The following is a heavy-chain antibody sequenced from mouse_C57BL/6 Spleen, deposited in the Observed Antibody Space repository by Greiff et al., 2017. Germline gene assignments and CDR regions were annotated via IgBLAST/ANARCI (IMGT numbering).Heavy chain of an antibody. CDR3: ARYGFDDAYSGFAY. J-gene: IGHJ3*01. CDR2: INPSSGYT. D-gene: IGHD2-10*01. Sequence: QVQLQQSGAELARPGASVKMSCKASGYTFTSYTMHWVKQRPGQGLEWIGYINPSSGYTKYNQKFKDKATLTADKSSSTAYMQLSSLTSEDSAVYYCARYGFDDAYSGFAYWGQGTLVTVSA. CDR1: GYTFTSYT. V-gene: IGHV1-4*01.